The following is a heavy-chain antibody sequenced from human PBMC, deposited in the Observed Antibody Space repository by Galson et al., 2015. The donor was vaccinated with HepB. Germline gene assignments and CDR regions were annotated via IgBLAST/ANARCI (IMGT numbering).Heavy chain of an antibody. CDR2: IYSGGSA. CDR3: ARDQVWFGGAFDI. D-gene: IGHD3-10*01. J-gene: IGHJ3*02. V-gene: IGHV3-66*02. Sequence: SLRLSCAASGFTVSSNYMSWVRQAPGKGLEWVSVIYSGGSAYYADSVKGRFTISRDNFKNTLYLQMNGLRAEDAAVYYCARDQVWFGGAFDIWGQGTMVTVSS. CDR1: GFTVSSNY.